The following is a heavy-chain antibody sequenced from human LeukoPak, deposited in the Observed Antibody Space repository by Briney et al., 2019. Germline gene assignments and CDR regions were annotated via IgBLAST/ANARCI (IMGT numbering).Heavy chain of an antibody. V-gene: IGHV4-59*01. CDR2: IYYSGST. CDR3: AVGSLVRAFDI. Sequence: SETLSLTCIVSGGSISRYYWSWIRQPPGKGLEWIGYIYYSGSTNYNPSLKSRVTISVDTSKNQFSLKLSSVTAADTAVYYCAVGSLVRAFDIWGQGTMVTVSS. D-gene: IGHD3-10*01. CDR1: GGSISRYY. J-gene: IGHJ3*02.